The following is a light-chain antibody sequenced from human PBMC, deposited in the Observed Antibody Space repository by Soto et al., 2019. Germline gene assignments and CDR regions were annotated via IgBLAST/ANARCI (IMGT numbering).Light chain of an antibody. CDR2: EVS. J-gene: IGLJ1*01. CDR1: SSDVGGYNY. Sequence: QSVLTQPASVSGSPGQSITTSCTGTSSDVGGYNYVSWYQQHPGKAPKLMIYEVSNRPSGVSNRFSGSKSGNTASLTISGLQAEDEADYYCCSYTSSSTLDVFGTGTKVTVL. V-gene: IGLV2-14*01. CDR3: CSYTSSSTLDV.